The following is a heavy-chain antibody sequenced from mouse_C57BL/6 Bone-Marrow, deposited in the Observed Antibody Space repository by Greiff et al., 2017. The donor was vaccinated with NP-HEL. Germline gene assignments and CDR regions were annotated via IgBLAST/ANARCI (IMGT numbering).Heavy chain of an antibody. Sequence: VQLQQPGAELVKPGASVKMSCKASGYTFTSYWITWVKQRPGQGLEWIGDIYPGSGSTNYNEKFKSKATLTVDTSSSTAYMQLSSLTSEDSAVYYCARFTTVVSHFDYWGQGTTLTVSS. D-gene: IGHD1-1*01. J-gene: IGHJ2*01. CDR2: IYPGSGST. V-gene: IGHV1-55*01. CDR1: GYTFTSYW. CDR3: ARFTTVVSHFDY.